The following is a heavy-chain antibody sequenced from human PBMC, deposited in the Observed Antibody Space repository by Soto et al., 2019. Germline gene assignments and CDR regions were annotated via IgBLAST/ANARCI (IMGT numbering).Heavy chain of an antibody. CDR1: GYTFTSYA. Sequence: GASVKVSCKASGYTFTSYAMHWVRQAPGQGLEWMGWISAYNGNTNYAQKLQGRVTMTTDTSTSTAYMELRSLRSDDTAVYYCARRRMVRGVIEDFDYWGQGTLVTVSS. V-gene: IGHV1-18*01. J-gene: IGHJ4*02. CDR3: ARRRMVRGVIEDFDY. D-gene: IGHD3-10*01. CDR2: ISAYNGNT.